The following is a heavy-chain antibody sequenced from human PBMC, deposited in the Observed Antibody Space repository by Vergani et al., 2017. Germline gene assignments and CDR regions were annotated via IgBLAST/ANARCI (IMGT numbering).Heavy chain of an antibody. Sequence: QLVQSGAEVKKPGTSVKVSCKASGFTFTSSAMQWVRQARGQRLEWIGWIVVGSGNTNYAQKFQERVTITRDMSTSTAYMGLSSLRSEDTAVYYCAADPLGTVYYYMDGWGKGTTVTVSS. CDR2: IVVGSGNT. V-gene: IGHV1-58*02. D-gene: IGHD7-27*01. CDR1: GFTFTSSA. CDR3: AADPLGTVYYYMDG. J-gene: IGHJ6*03.